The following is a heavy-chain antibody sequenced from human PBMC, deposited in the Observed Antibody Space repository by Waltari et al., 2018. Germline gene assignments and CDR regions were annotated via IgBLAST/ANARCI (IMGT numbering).Heavy chain of an antibody. CDR2: MNTPIGNS. D-gene: IGHD6-19*01. V-gene: IGHV1-8*01. CDR3: AREFRSAAGHLNGMDI. J-gene: IGHJ6*02. CDR1: GHTFTSYH. Sequence: QVQLVQSGAEVKKPRPAVKVPRKSSGHTFTSYHINWGRQAPGQGLEWMGWMNTPIGNSAFAEKFQGRVTMTRDTSINTAYMELSGLRSEDTAVYYCAREFRSAAGHLNGMDIWGQGTAVTVSS.